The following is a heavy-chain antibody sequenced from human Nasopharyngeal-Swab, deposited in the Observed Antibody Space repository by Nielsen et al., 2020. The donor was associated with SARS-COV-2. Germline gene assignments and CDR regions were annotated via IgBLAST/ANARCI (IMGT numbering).Heavy chain of an antibody. CDR2: INHSGST. J-gene: IGHJ6*03. CDR3: ARVLSGVAARPLGFGYYYYYYMDV. D-gene: IGHD6-6*01. Sequence: PGKGLEWIGEINHSGSTNYNPSLKSRVTISVDTSKNQFSLKLSSVTAADTAVYYCARVLSGVAARPLGFGYYYYYYMDVWGKGTTVTVSS. V-gene: IGHV4-34*01.